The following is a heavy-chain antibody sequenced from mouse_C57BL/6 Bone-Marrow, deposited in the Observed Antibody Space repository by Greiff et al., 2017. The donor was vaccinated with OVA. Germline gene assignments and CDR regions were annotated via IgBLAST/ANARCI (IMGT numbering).Heavy chain of an antibody. V-gene: IGHV1-80*01. D-gene: IGHD1-1*01. CDR2: IYPGDGDT. J-gene: IGHJ4*01. CDR3: AHYYYGSSYDAMDY. Sequence: QVQLQQSGADLVKPGASVKISCKASGYAFSSYWMNWVKQRPGKGLEWIGQIYPGDGDTNYNGKFKGKATLTADKSSSTAYMQLSSLTSEDSAVYFCAHYYYGSSYDAMDYWGQGTSVTVSS. CDR1: GYAFSSYW.